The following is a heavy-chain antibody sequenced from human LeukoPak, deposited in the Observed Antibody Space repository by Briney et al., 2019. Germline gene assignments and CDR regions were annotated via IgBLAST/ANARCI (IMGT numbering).Heavy chain of an antibody. J-gene: IGHJ4*02. D-gene: IGHD3-22*01. Sequence: GASVKVSCKASGYTFTSYFMHWVRQAPGQGLEWMGIINPSGGSTNYAQKFQGRVTMTRDMSTSTVYMELSSLRSEDTAVYYCARPPLYYYDSTGYLALEYWGQGTLVTVSS. CDR2: INPSGGST. CDR1: GYTFTSYF. CDR3: ARPPLYYYDSTGYLALEY. V-gene: IGHV1-46*01.